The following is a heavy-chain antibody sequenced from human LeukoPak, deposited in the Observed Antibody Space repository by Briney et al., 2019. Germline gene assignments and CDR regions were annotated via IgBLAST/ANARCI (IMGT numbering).Heavy chain of an antibody. CDR2: ISGSGGST. Sequence: PGGSLRLSCAASGFTFSSYAMSWVRQAPGKGLEWVSAISGSGGSTYYADSVKGRFTISRDNSKNTLYLQMNSLRAEDTAVYYCAKGGHLLRFGESIPWVCFDYWGQGTLVTVSS. V-gene: IGHV3-23*01. D-gene: IGHD3-10*01. CDR1: GFTFSSYA. CDR3: AKGGHLLRFGESIPWVCFDY. J-gene: IGHJ4*02.